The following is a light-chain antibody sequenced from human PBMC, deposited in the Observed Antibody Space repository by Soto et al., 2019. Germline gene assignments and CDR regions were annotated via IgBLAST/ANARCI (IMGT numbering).Light chain of an antibody. CDR1: QSISSW. V-gene: IGKV1-5*03. CDR3: QQYNSYSLS. CDR2: KAA. J-gene: IGKJ4*02. Sequence: DIQMTQSPSTLSASVGDRVTITCRASQSISSWLAWYQQKPGKAPKLLIYKAASLESGVPSRFSGRGSGTEFTLTISRVQRDDFATYSCQQYNSYSLSFGGGTKVEIK.